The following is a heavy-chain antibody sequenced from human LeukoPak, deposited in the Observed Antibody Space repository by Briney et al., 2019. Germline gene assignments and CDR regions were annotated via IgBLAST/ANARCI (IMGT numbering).Heavy chain of an antibody. J-gene: IGHJ4*02. CDR1: GGTFSSYA. CDR2: IIPIFGTA. CDR3: ARGLSTGQEEDY. D-gene: IGHD2-2*01. Sequence: GASVKVSCKASGGTFSSYAISWVRQAPGQGLDWMGGIIPIFGTANYAQKFQGRVTITADESTSTAYMELSSLRSEDTAVYYCARGLSTGQEEDYWGQGTLVTVSS. V-gene: IGHV1-69*13.